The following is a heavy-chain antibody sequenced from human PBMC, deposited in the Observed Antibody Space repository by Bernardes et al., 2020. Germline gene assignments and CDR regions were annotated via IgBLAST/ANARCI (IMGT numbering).Heavy chain of an antibody. CDR3: ARDATRRSYSYMDV. Sequence: GGSLRLSCAASGFTVSSSYMIWVRQAPGKGLEWVSVIYSGGGTYYADSVKGRFTISRDNSKNTLYLQMNRLRAEDTAVYYCARDATRRSYSYMDVWGKGTTVTVSS. CDR1: GFTVSSSY. J-gene: IGHJ6*03. CDR2: IYSGGGT. D-gene: IGHD1-1*01. V-gene: IGHV3-53*01.